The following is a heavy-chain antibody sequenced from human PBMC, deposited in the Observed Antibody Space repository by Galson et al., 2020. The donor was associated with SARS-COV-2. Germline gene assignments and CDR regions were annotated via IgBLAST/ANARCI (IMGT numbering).Heavy chain of an antibody. J-gene: IGHJ6*02. Sequence: ETSETLSLTCTVSGVSINNNYWAWIRQPAGRGLEWLGRIYNIETIYYNPSLRSRLTMSLDTSKNQLSLKLISVTAADTAVYYCVRDLNVWGQGTTVTVSS. CDR2: IYNIETI. CDR1: GVSINNNY. V-gene: IGHV4-4*07. CDR3: VRDLNV.